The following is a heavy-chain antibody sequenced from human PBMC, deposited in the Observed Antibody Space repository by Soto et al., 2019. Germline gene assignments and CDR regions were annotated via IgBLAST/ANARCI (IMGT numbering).Heavy chain of an antibody. CDR1: GFTFSSYW. J-gene: IGHJ1*01. V-gene: IGHV3-74*01. CDR3: ARGRYYGSGCSE. D-gene: IGHD3-10*01. CDR2: INGEGSCT. Sequence: EVQLVESGGGLVQPGGSLSLSCAASGFTFSSYWMHWVRQVPGKGLVWVSRINGEGSCTTYADSVKGRLTISRDNAKNTLYLQMNSLRVEDTAVYYCARGRYYGSGCSEWGQGTLVTVSS.